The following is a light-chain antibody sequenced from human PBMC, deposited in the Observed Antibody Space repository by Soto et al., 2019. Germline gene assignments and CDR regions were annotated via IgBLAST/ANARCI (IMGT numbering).Light chain of an antibody. Sequence: EIVLTQSPGTLSLSPGERATLSCRASQSVSSSYLAWYQQKPGQAPRLLIYGASSRAPGIPDRFSGSGSGTDFTFTISRLEPEDFAVYYCQQYGSSLYTLGQGTKLEIK. CDR1: QSVSSSY. CDR3: QQYGSSLYT. CDR2: GAS. V-gene: IGKV3-20*01. J-gene: IGKJ2*01.